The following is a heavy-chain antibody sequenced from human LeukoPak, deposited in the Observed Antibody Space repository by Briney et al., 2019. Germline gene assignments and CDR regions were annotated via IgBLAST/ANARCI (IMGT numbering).Heavy chain of an antibody. D-gene: IGHD6-13*01. J-gene: IGHJ6*02. Sequence: GGSLRLSCAASGFTFSSYGMHWVRQAPGKGLEWVSFIRYDGSNKYYADSVKGRFTISRDNSKNTPYLQMNSLRAEDTALYYCAKEHSSSYYYYYGMGVWGQGTTVTVSS. CDR3: AKEHSSSYYYYYGMGV. V-gene: IGHV3-30*02. CDR1: GFTFSSYG. CDR2: IRYDGSNK.